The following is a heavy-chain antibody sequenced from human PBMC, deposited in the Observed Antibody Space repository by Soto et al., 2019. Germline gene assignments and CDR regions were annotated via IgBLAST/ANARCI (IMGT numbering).Heavy chain of an antibody. Sequence: PGGGLIRSCAVSGFIFSGYTMHWVRQAPGKGLEWVGVITYDGSNQYYADSVKGRFTISRDNSRNMLFLQMNSLRPDDTAVYYCARAPSGSYPEFDYWGQGTLVTVSS. CDR1: GFIFSGYT. CDR3: ARAPSGSYPEFDY. V-gene: IGHV3-30-3*01. J-gene: IGHJ4*02. CDR2: ITYDGSNQ. D-gene: IGHD1-26*01.